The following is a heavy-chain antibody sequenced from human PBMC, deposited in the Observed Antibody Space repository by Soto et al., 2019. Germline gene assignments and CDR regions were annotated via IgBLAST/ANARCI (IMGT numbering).Heavy chain of an antibody. CDR3: ARDREAARPGWFDP. V-gene: IGHV1-18*04. CDR1: GYTFSTYC. CDR2: ISAYNGNT. Sequence: GASVNVSCKCSGYTFSTYCLKWVRQAPGQGPEWMGWISAYNGNTNYAQKFQGRVTMTTDTPTSTAYMELRSLRSDDTAVYYCARDREAARPGWFDPWGQGTLVTVSS. J-gene: IGHJ5*02. D-gene: IGHD6-6*01.